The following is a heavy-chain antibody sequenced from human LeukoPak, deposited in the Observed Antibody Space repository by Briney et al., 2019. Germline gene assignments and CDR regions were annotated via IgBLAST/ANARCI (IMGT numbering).Heavy chain of an antibody. CDR1: GFTFSIYA. V-gene: IGHV3-23*01. CDR3: AKGYYGNYVAVDY. CDR2: ISDNGDDT. D-gene: IGHD4-11*01. Sequence: GGSLRLSCAASGFTFSIYAMIWVRQAPWKGLDWVSSISDNGDDTYYADSVKGRFTISRDKSTNTLYLQMNSLRADDTAVYYCAKGYYGNYVAVDYWGQGTLVTVSS. J-gene: IGHJ4*02.